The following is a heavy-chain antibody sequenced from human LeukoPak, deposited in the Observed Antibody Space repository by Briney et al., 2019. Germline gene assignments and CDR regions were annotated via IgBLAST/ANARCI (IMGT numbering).Heavy chain of an antibody. CDR2: IRQDGSEK. D-gene: IGHD6-13*01. V-gene: IGHV3-7*01. CDR1: GFTFSRHW. Sequence: GGSLRLSCAGSGFTFSRHWINWVRQAPGEGLEWVANIRQDGSEKNYVDSVKGRFTISRDNAKNSLYLQMNSLRAEDTAVYYCARESSSWYIADYYYYMDVWGKGTTVTVSS. CDR3: ARESSSWYIADYYYYMDV. J-gene: IGHJ6*03.